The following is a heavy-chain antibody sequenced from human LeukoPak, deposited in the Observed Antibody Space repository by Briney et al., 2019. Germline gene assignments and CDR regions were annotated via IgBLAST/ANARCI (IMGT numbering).Heavy chain of an antibody. J-gene: IGHJ4*02. D-gene: IGHD6-19*01. V-gene: IGHV3-11*01. CDR2: IRPGGGSI. CDR3: AIGRDIAVAGPGGYFDH. Sequence: GGSLRLSCAASGFTFSDYHMNWIRQAPGKGLEWISYIRPGGGSIYFADSVQGRFTLSRDYAKNSLYLHMNSLTAEDTALYYCAIGRDIAVAGPGGYFDHWGQGTLVTVSS. CDR1: GFTFSDYH.